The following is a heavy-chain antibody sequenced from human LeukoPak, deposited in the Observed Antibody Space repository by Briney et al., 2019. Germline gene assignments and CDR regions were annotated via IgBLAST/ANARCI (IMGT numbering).Heavy chain of an antibody. CDR1: GFPFSSYW. Sequence: PGRSLRLSCAASGFPFSSYWMTWVRQTPGKGPEWVANIKHDGSDAYYADSVSGRLTVSRDNAKNSLYLQMNSLRAEDTAVYYCVKGGWIHILDCWGQGTLVTVSP. D-gene: IGHD5-18*01. J-gene: IGHJ4*02. CDR2: IKHDGSDA. V-gene: IGHV3-7*01. CDR3: VKGGWIHILDC.